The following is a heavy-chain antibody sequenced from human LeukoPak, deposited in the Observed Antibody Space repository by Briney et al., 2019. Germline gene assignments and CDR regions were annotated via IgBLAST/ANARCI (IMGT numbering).Heavy chain of an antibody. D-gene: IGHD3-9*01. V-gene: IGHV1-2*02. J-gene: IGHJ4*02. CDR3: ARARKYYDILTGWQTTFDY. CDR2: INPNSGGT. CDR1: GYTFTRYY. Sequence: ASVKVSCKASGYTFTRYYMHWVRQAPGQGLEWMGWINPNSGGTNYAQKFQGRVTMTRDTSISTAYMELSRLRSDDTAVYYCARARKYYDILTGWQTTFDYWGQGTLVTVSS.